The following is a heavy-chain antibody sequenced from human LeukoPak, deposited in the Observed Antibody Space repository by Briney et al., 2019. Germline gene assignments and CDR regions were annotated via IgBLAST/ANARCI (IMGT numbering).Heavy chain of an antibody. J-gene: IGHJ4*02. CDR2: IYTSGST. V-gene: IGHV4-61*02. Sequence: PSETLSLTCTVSGGSISSGSYYWSWIRQPAGKGLEWIGRIYTSGSTNYNPSLKSRVTISVDTSKNQFSLKLSSVTAADTAVYYCAISGYSYGRVIDYWGQGTLVTVSS. CDR1: GGSISSGSYY. CDR3: AISGYSYGRVIDY. D-gene: IGHD5-18*01.